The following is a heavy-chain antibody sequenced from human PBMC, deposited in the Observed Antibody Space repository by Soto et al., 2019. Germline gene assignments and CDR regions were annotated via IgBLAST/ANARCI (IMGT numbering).Heavy chain of an antibody. D-gene: IGHD6-13*01. CDR1: GFTFSSYG. Sequence: GGSLRLSCAASGFTFSSYGMHWVRQAPVKGLEWVAVIWYDGSNKYYADSVKGRFTISRDNSKNTLYLQMNSLRAEDTAVYYCAKDGHFSPLGYIAAAGTVIDYWGQGTLVTVSS. V-gene: IGHV3-30*02. CDR2: IWYDGSNK. CDR3: AKDGHFSPLGYIAAAGTVIDY. J-gene: IGHJ4*02.